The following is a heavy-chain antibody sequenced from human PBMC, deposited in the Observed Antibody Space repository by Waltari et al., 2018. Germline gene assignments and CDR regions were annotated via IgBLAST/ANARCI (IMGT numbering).Heavy chain of an antibody. D-gene: IGHD3-10*01. CDR1: GYTFTDYY. CDR3: ATDLMVRGVISHDY. Sequence: EVQLVQSGAEVKKPGATVKISCKASGYTFTDYYMHWVQQAPGKGLEWMGRVDPEDGETIEAEKFQGRVTITADTSTDTAYMELSSLRSEDTAVYYCATDLMVRGVISHDYWGQGTLVTVSS. J-gene: IGHJ4*02. CDR2: VDPEDGET. V-gene: IGHV1-69-2*01.